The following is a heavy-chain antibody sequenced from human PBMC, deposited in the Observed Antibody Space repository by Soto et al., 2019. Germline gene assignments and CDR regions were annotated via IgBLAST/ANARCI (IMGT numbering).Heavy chain of an antibody. Sequence: RRLSCAASGFTFSDYSMNCVHQAPGKGLEWVSYISIIGIYIYYADSVKGRFTISRDNAKNSLFLHMNSLRAEDTAVYYCATFGYCSSTRCQTRYYYYGMYXWGQGTTVTVS. V-gene: IGHV3-11*01. CDR1: GFTFSDYS. CDR3: ATFGYCSSTRCQTRYYYYGMYX. D-gene: IGHD2-2*03. J-gene: IGHJ6*02. CDR2: ISIIGIYI.